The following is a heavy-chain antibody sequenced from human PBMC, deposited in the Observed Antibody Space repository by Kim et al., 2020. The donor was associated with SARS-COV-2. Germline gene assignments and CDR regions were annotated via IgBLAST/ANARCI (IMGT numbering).Heavy chain of an antibody. D-gene: IGHD4-17*01. V-gene: IGHV3-53*01. Sequence: NTYYADAGLGRSTISRDNSQDTLYLQMSSLRAEDTAIYYCARDLGRGLFDYWGPGTLVTVSS. CDR3: ARDLGRGLFDY. J-gene: IGHJ4*02. CDR2: NT.